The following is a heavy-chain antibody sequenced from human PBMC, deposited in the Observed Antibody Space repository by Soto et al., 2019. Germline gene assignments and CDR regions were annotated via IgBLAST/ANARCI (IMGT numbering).Heavy chain of an antibody. CDR1: GFTFRSFA. J-gene: IGHJ4*02. CDR2: IGGSGDST. V-gene: IGHV3-23*01. Sequence: EVQLLASGGDLEQPGGSLRLSCAASGFTFRSFAMTWVRQAPGKGLEWVSGIGGSGDSTYYADSVKGRFTISRDNSKNTLYLQMSSLRVEDTAVYYCAKIGPYFDSWGQGTLVTVSS. CDR3: AKIGPYFDS.